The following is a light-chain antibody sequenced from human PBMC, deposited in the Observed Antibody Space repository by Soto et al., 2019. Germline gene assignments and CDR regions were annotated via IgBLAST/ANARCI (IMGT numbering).Light chain of an antibody. CDR1: SSDVGGYNY. Sequence: QSALTQPASVSGSPGQSITISCTGTSSDVGGYNYVSWYQQHPGKAPKLMIYEVSNRPSGVSNRFSGSKSGNTASLTISGLQAEDEADYYCSSYTSSSLSWVFGGGTKLTVL. CDR2: EVS. V-gene: IGLV2-14*01. J-gene: IGLJ3*02. CDR3: SSYTSSSLSWV.